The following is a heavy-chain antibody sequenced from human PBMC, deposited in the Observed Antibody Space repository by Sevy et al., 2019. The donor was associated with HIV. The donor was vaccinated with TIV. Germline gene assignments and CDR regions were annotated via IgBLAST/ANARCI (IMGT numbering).Heavy chain of an antibody. V-gene: IGHV1-69*06. CDR2: IIPIFGTA. Sequence: ASVKVSCKASGGTFSRYAISWVRQAPGQGLEWMGGIIPIFGTANYAQKFQGRVTITADKSTSTAYMELSSLRSEDTAVYYCAIRSLSVVVPAARSGTFDIWGQGTMVTVSS. J-gene: IGHJ3*02. D-gene: IGHD2-2*01. CDR3: AIRSLSVVVPAARSGTFDI. CDR1: GGTFSRYA.